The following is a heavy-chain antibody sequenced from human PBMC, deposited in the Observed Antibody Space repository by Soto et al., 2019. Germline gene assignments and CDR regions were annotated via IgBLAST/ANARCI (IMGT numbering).Heavy chain of an antibody. CDR3: ARLFATSGWYDY. CDR2: IYPGDSDT. V-gene: IGHV5-51*01. CDR1: GSSFTRYS. D-gene: IGHD6-19*01. J-gene: IGHJ4*02. Sequence: PVESLKIFCKVSGSSFTRYSIGWVLQMPGKGLERMGIIYPGDSDTRYSPSFQGQVTISADKSITTTYLQWSSLKASDTAIHYCARLFATSGWYDYWGQGTMVTVSS.